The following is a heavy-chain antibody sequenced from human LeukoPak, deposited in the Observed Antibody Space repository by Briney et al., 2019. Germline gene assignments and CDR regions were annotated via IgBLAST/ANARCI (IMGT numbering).Heavy chain of an antibody. CDR3: AKDLLEMAFDY. J-gene: IGHJ4*02. CDR2: IYYSWDT. D-gene: IGHD5-24*01. CDR1: GGSISSTSYY. V-gene: IGHV4-39*02. Sequence: PSETLSLTCTVSGGSISSTSYYWGWIRQPPGKGLEWIGSIYYSWDTYYNPSLKSRVTISVDTSKNQFSLKLSSVTAADTAVYYCAKDLLEMAFDYWGQGTLVTVSS.